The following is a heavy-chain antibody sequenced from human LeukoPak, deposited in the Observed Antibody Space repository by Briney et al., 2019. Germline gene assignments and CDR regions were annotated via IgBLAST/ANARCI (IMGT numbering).Heavy chain of an antibody. J-gene: IGHJ2*01. V-gene: IGHV1-18*01. CDR1: GYTFTSYG. CDR3: ARSRPVFGELLGWYFDL. D-gene: IGHD3-10*01. Sequence: ASVKVSCKASGYTFTSYGISWVRQAPGQGLEWMGWISAYNGNTNYAQKLQGRVTMTTDTSTSTAYMELSSLRSEDTAVYYCARSRPVFGELLGWYFDLWGRGTLVTVSS. CDR2: ISAYNGNT.